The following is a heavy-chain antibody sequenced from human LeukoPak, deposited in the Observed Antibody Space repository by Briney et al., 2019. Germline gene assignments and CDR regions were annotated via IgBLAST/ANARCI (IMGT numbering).Heavy chain of an antibody. CDR3: ARDRSPVTANAIWSRYFDL. J-gene: IGHJ2*01. CDR1: GFTFSSYG. D-gene: IGHD2-21*02. V-gene: IGHV3-33*01. CDR2: IWYDGSNE. Sequence: PGRSLRLSCAASGFTFSSYGMHWVRQAPGKGLEWVAVIWYDGSNEYYADSVKGRFTISRDNSKNTLYLQMNSLGVEDTAVYYCARDRSPVTANAIWSRYFDLWGRGTLVTVSS.